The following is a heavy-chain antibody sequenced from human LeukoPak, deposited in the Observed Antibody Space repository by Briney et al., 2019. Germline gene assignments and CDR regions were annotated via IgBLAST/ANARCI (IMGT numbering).Heavy chain of an antibody. V-gene: IGHV4-59*01. CDR1: GGSISSYY. Sequence: PSETLSLTCTVSGGSISSYYWSWIRQPPGKGLEWIGYIYYGGSTNYNPSLKSRVTISVDTSKNQFSLKLSSVTAADTAVYYCARERLGYSYGYPDAFDIWGQGTMVTVSS. CDR3: ARERLGYSYGYPDAFDI. J-gene: IGHJ3*02. CDR2: IYYGGST. D-gene: IGHD5-18*01.